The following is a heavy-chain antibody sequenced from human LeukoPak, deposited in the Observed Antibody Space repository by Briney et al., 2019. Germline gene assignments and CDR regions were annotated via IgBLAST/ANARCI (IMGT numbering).Heavy chain of an antibody. CDR3: ARETYYYDSSGYSPVDGMDV. V-gene: IGHV3-7*01. CDR1: GFTFSSYW. J-gene: IGHJ6*02. Sequence: PGGSLRLSCAASGFTFSSYWMSWVRQAPGKGLEWVANIKQDGSEKYYVDSVKGRFTISRDNAKNSLYLQMNSLRAEDTAVYYCARETYYYDSSGYSPVDGMDVWGQGTTVTVSS. CDR2: IKQDGSEK. D-gene: IGHD3-22*01.